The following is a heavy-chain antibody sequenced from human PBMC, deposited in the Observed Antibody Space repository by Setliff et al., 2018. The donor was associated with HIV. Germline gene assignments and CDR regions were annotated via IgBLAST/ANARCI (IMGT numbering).Heavy chain of an antibody. D-gene: IGHD6-13*01. CDR1: GYSISTGYY. J-gene: IGHJ5*02. CDR3: ARDIQAAGTGWFDP. CDR2: IYHSGST. Sequence: PSETLSLTCAVSGYSISTGYYWGWIRQPPGKGLEWIGSIYHSGSTYYNPSLKSRVTISLDTSKNQFSLELSSVTAADTAVYYCARDIQAAGTGWFDPWGQGTRVTVSS. V-gene: IGHV4-38-2*02.